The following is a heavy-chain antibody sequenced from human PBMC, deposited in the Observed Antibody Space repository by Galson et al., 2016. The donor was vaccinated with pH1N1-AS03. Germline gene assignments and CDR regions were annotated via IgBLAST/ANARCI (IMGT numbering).Heavy chain of an antibody. CDR3: VTDGTFGSTIEH. D-gene: IGHD2-15*01. CDR2: IDEGGSHP. Sequence: GSLRLSCAASGFTFSKTGMNWVRQAPGKGPEWVSSIDEGGSHPYSADSLQGRFTISRDNTKNSLFLHMNSLRAEDTAVYYCVTDGTFGSTIEHWGQGTLVTVSS. J-gene: IGHJ4*02. CDR1: GFTFSKTG. V-gene: IGHV3-21*01.